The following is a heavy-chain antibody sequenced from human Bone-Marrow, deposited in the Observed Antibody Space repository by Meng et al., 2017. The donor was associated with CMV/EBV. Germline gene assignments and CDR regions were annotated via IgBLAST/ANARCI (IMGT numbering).Heavy chain of an antibody. CDR3: ATDTARDRGY. CDR1: GFTFRDHD. V-gene: IGHV3-7*04. J-gene: IGHJ4*02. CDR2: INPDGSEK. Sequence: GESLKISCAASGFTFRDHDVDWVRQAPEKGLEWVANINPDGSEKYYLDSVKGRFTIFRDNAKNSLYPQVNSLRVEDTAVYYCATDTARDRGYWGQGTLVTVSS. D-gene: IGHD1-14*01.